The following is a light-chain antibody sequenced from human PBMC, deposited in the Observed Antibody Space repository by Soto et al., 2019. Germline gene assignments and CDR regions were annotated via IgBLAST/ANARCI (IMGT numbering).Light chain of an antibody. CDR2: KAS. Sequence: DIQMTQSPSTLSASVGDRVTITCRASQSISSWLAWYQQKPGKAPKLLIYKASSLESGVPSRLTGSGSGTEFTLTSSSLQPDDFATYYCQQYDSSPYTFGQGTKLEIK. J-gene: IGKJ2*01. V-gene: IGKV1-5*03. CDR3: QQYDSSPYT. CDR1: QSISSW.